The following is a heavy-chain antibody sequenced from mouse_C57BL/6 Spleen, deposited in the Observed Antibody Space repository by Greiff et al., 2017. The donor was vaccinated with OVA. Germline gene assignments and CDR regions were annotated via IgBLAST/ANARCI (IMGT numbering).Heavy chain of an antibody. CDR2: IDPENGDT. J-gene: IGHJ3*01. V-gene: IGHV14-4*01. CDR1: GFNIKDDY. CDR3: TTTYYSNSAWFAY. D-gene: IGHD2-5*01. Sequence: EVQLQQSGAELVRPGASVKLSCTASGFNIKDDYMHWVKQRPEQGLEWIGWIDPENGDTEYASKFQGKATITADTASNTAYLQLSSLTSEDTAVYYWTTTYYSNSAWFAYWGQGTLVTVSA.